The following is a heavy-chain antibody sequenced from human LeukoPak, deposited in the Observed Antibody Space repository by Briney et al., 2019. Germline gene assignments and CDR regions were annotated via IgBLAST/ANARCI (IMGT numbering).Heavy chain of an antibody. D-gene: IGHD2-21*01. Sequence: GGSLRLSCAASGFTFSSYSMNWVRQAPGKGLEWVSRIKPKTDGETTEYAAPVKGRFSISRDDSKNMLYLQMNSLKTEDTAVYYCITPLPYSAQGGQGTLVTVSS. CDR3: ITPLPYSAQ. CDR2: IKPKTDGETT. CDR1: GFTFSSYS. V-gene: IGHV3-15*07. J-gene: IGHJ4*02.